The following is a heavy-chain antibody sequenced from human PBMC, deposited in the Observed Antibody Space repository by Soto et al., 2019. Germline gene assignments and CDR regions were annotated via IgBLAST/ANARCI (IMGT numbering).Heavy chain of an antibody. CDR1: GYTFTGYY. CDR3: ARGGPEQQLVQEVGWFDP. V-gene: IGHV1-2*04. D-gene: IGHD6-13*01. J-gene: IGHJ5*02. Sequence: QVQLVQSGAEVKKPGASVKVSCKASGYTFTGYYMHWVRQAPGQGLEWMGWINPNSGGTNYAQKFQGWVTMTRDTSISTAYMELSRLRSDDTAVYYCARGGPEQQLVQEVGWFDPWGQGTLVTVSS. CDR2: INPNSGGT.